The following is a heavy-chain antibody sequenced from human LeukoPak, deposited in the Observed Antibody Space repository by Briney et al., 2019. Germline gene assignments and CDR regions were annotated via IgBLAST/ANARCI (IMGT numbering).Heavy chain of an antibody. CDR2: IYYSGST. J-gene: IGHJ4*02. Sequence: SETLSLTCTVSGGSISSGDYYWSWIRQPPGKGLEWIGYIYYSGSTYYNPSLKSRVTISVDTSKNQFSLKLSSVTAADTAVYYCARGEMATRYYDYWGRGTLVTVSS. CDR3: ARGEMATRYYDY. D-gene: IGHD5-24*01. CDR1: GGSISSGDYY. V-gene: IGHV4-30-4*01.